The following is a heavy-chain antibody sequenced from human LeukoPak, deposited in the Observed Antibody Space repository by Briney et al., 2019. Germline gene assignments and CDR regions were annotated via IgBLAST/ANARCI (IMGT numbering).Heavy chain of an antibody. D-gene: IGHD5-12*01. CDR2: INHSGST. CDR3: ASSPGGGYGLDY. J-gene: IGHJ4*02. V-gene: IGHV4-34*01. Sequence: SETLSLTCAVYGGSFSGYYWSWIRHPPGKGLEWIGEINHSGSTNYNPSLKSRVTISVDTSKNQFSLKLSSVTAADTAVYYCASSPGGGYGLDYWGQGTLVTVSS. CDR1: GGSFSGYY.